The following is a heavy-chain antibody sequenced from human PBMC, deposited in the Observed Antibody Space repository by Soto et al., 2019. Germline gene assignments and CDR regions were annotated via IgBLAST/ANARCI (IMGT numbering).Heavy chain of an antibody. D-gene: IGHD2-15*01. J-gene: IGHJ4*02. V-gene: IGHV3-30-3*01. Sequence: QVQLVESGGGEVQPGTSLRLSCAASGFTFSRSPMHWVRQAPGKGLDWVGLISADGSSQHYADSVRGRFIISRDNFRSTVSLQMDRLRAEDTAVDYCARPVVAGTPDYWGQGTLVSVSS. CDR3: ARPVVAGTPDY. CDR1: GFTFSRSP. CDR2: ISADGSSQ.